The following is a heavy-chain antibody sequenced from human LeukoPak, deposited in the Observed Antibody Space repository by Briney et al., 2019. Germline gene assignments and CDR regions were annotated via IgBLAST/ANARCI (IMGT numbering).Heavy chain of an antibody. CDR3: ARVSYSGSYDFDY. J-gene: IGHJ4*02. V-gene: IGHV1-18*01. D-gene: IGHD1-26*01. CDR1: GYTFTSYG. CDR2: ISGYNGNT. Sequence: ASVKVSCKASGYTFTSYGINWVRQAPGQGLEWMGWISGYNGNTSYAQKFQGRVTMTTDTSTTTGYMELRSLRSDNTAVYYCARVSYSGSYDFDYWGQGTLVTVSS.